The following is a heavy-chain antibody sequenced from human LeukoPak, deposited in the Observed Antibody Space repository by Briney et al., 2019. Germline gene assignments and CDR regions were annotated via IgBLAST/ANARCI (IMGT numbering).Heavy chain of an antibody. CDR1: GFTFSNYY. CDR2: ISSSGSTI. CDR3: ARTGTYYYDSSGYPSAGWFDP. D-gene: IGHD3-22*01. Sequence: PGGSLRLSCAASGFTFSNYYMSWIRQAPGKGLEWVSYISSSGSTIYYAASVKGRFTISRDNAKNSLYLQMNSLRAEDTAGYYCARTGTYYYDSSGYPSAGWFDPWGQGTLVTVSS. J-gene: IGHJ5*02. V-gene: IGHV3-11*01.